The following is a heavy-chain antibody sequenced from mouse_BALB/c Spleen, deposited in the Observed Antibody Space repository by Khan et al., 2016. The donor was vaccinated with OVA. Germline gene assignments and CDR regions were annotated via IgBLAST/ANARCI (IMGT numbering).Heavy chain of an antibody. CDR2: IWAGGST. CDR1: GFSLTSYG. D-gene: IGHD1-3*01. Sequence: QVQLKESGPGLVAPSQSLSITCTVSGFSLTSYGVHWVRQPPGKGLEWLGVIWAGGSTNYNSALMSRLSISKDNSKSQVFLKRNSLQTVDTAMDYCARLEDIWGQGTTLTVAA. V-gene: IGHV2-9*02. CDR3: ARLEDI. J-gene: IGHJ2*01.